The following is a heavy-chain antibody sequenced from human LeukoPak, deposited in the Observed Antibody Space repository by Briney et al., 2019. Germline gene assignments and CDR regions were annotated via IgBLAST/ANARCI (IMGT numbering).Heavy chain of an antibody. CDR2: ISSSSSYI. D-gene: IGHD1-26*01. V-gene: IGHV3-21*01. Sequence: PGGSLRLSCAAAGFTFSSYSRNWVRQAPGKGLEWVSSISSSSSYIYYADSVKGRFTISRDNSKNSLYLQMNSLRAEDTAVYYCARDEEVVGAAYAFDNWGQGTMVTVSS. J-gene: IGHJ3*02. CDR1: GFTFSSYS. CDR3: ARDEEVVGAAYAFDN.